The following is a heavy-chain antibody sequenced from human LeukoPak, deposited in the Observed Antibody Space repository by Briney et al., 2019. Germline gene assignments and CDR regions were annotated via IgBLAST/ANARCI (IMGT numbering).Heavy chain of an antibody. CDR1: GYSFTSYW. Sequence: GESLKISCKGSGYSFTSYWIGWVRQMPGKGLEWMGIIYPGDSDTRYSPSFQGQVTISADKSISTAYLQWSSLKASDTAMYYCVSPRLAAVGTGAFDIWGQGTMVTVSS. CDR3: VSPRLAAVGTGAFDI. D-gene: IGHD6-13*01. CDR2: IYPGDSDT. J-gene: IGHJ3*02. V-gene: IGHV5-51*01.